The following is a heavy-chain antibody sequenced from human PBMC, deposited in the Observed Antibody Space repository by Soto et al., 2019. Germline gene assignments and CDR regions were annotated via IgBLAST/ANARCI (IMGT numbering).Heavy chain of an antibody. CDR1: GFTISSNY. CDR2: IYSGGST. CDR3: AASSGWDRVFDY. Sequence: SGGSLRLSCAASGFTISSNYMSWVRQAPGKGLEWVSVIYSGGSTYYADSVKGRFTISRDNSKNTLYLQMNSLRAEDTAVYYCAASSGWDRVFDYWGQGTLVTVSS. D-gene: IGHD6-19*01. J-gene: IGHJ4*02. V-gene: IGHV3-53*01.